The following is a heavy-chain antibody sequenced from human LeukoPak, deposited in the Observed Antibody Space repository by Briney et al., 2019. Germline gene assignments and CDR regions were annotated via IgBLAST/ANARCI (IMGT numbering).Heavy chain of an antibody. CDR1: GGTFTSYA. Sequence: ASVKVSCKASGGTFTSYAISWVRQAPGQGLEWMGGIIPIFGTANSAQKFQGRVTITTDESTSTAYMELSSLRSEDTAVYYCARVADIVVVPAAPASSAFDIWGQGTMVTVSS. V-gene: IGHV1-69*05. J-gene: IGHJ3*02. CDR3: ARVADIVVVPAAPASSAFDI. D-gene: IGHD2-2*01. CDR2: IIPIFGTA.